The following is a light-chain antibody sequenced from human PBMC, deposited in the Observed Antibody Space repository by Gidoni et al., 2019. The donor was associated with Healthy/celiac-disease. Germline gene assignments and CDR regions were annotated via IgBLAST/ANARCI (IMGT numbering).Light chain of an antibody. J-gene: IGKJ3*01. Sequence: DIVMTQSPLSLPVTPAEPASTSCRSSQSLLHSNGYNYLDWYLQKPGQSPQLLIYLGSNRASGVPDRFSGSGSGTDFTLKISRVEAEDVGVYYCMQALQTPTSFGPGTKVDIK. CDR3: MQALQTPTS. CDR1: QSLLHSNGYNY. V-gene: IGKV2-28*01. CDR2: LGS.